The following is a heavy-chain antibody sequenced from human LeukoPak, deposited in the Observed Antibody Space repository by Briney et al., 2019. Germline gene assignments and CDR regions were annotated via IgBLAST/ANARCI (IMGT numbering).Heavy chain of an antibody. D-gene: IGHD4-11*01. J-gene: IGHJ6*03. CDR3: ARGAFDPLGNYVYYYMDV. CDR1: GYSFTSYW. V-gene: IGHV5-51*01. CDR2: IYPGDSDT. Sequence: GESLKISCKGSGYSFTSYWIGWVRQMPGKGLEWMGIIYPGDSDTRYSPSFQGQVTISADKSISTAYLQWSSLKASDTAMYYCARGAFDPLGNYVYYYMDVWGKGTTVTVSS.